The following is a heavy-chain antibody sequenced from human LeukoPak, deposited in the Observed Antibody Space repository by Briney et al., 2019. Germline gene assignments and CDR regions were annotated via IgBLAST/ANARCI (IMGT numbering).Heavy chain of an antibody. D-gene: IGHD3-10*01. J-gene: IGHJ4*02. CDR3: ARGGDRSFDY. Sequence: SETLSLTCAVSGVSISSNLWWTGVRQPPGKGLEWIAEIHHSGSINYNPSLKSRVTISVDKAKNQFSLNLNSVTAADTAVYYCARGGDRSFDYWGQGTLVTVSS. CDR2: IHHSGSI. V-gene: IGHV4-4*02. CDR1: GVSISSNLW.